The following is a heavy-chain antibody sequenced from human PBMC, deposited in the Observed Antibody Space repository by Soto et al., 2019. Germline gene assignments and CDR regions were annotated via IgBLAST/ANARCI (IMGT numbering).Heavy chain of an antibody. CDR1: GYTFTCYD. D-gene: IGHD6-6*01. CDR2: MNPDSGHT. Sequence: QVQLVQSGAEVKKPGASVKVSCKASGYTFTCYDINWVRQATGQGPEWMGWMNPDSGHTGYARKFRDRISMTRNTSIPTAYMELTSLRSDDTAIYSWARGRVRSSSSNYFAPWGRGTLVTVSS. CDR3: ARGRVRSSSSNYFAP. V-gene: IGHV1-8*01. J-gene: IGHJ5*02.